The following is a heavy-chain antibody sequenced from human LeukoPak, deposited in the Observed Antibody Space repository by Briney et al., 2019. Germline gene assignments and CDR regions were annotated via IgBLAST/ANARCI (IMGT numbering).Heavy chain of an antibody. V-gene: IGHV1-2*02. J-gene: IGHJ2*01. CDR1: GYTFTGYY. D-gene: IGHD4-23*01. Sequence: AXVKVSCKASGYTFTGYYMHWVRQAPGQGLEWMGWINPNSGDTNYAQKFQGRVTMNRDTSISTAYMEVSRLTSDETAVYFCARATGNSDHSPREPIHWYFDLWGRGTLVTVSS. CDR3: ARATGNSDHSPREPIHWYFDL. CDR2: INPNSGDT.